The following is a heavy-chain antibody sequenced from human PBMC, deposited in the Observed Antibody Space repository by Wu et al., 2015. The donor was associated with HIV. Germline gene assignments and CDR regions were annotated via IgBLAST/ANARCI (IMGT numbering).Heavy chain of an antibody. J-gene: IGHJ5*02. CDR1: GGTFSSYA. Sequence: QVQLVQSGAEVKKPGSSVKVSCKASGGTFSSYAISWVRQAPGQGLEWMGGIIPIFGTANYAQKFQGRVTITTDESTSTAYMELSSLRSEDTAVYYCARDKVGSGWFDPWGQGNPWSPSPQ. D-gene: IGHD3-10*01. CDR2: IIPIFGTA. CDR3: ARDKVGSGWFDP. V-gene: IGHV1-69*05.